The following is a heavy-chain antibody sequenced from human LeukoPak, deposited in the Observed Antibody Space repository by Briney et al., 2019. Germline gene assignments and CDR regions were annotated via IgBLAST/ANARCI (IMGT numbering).Heavy chain of an antibody. CDR2: ISGSGGST. D-gene: IGHD3-3*01. CDR1: GFTFSSYA. Sequence: GGSLRLSCAASGFTFSSYAMSWVRQAPGKGLEWASAISGSGGSTYYADSVKGRFTISRDNSKNTLYLQMNSLRAEDTAVYYCARGSKGFLEWLPHNDAFDIWGQGTMVTVSS. CDR3: ARGSKGFLEWLPHNDAFDI. V-gene: IGHV3-23*01. J-gene: IGHJ3*02.